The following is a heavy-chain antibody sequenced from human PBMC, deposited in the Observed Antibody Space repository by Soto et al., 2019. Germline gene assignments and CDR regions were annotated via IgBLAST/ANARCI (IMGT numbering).Heavy chain of an antibody. CDR3: ARFIYTFGGADY. D-gene: IGHD3-16*01. CDR2: IYSGGST. CDR1: GFTVSSNY. V-gene: IGHV3-53*05. Sequence: HPGGSLRLSCAASGFTVSSNYMSWVRQAPGKGLEWVSVIYSGGSTYYADSVKGRFTISRDNSKNTLYLQMNSLRAEDTAVYYCARFIYTFGGADYWGQGTLVTVSS. J-gene: IGHJ4*02.